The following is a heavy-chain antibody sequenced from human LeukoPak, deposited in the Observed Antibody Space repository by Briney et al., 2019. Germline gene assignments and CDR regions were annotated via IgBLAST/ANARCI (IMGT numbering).Heavy chain of an antibody. CDR3: ARDSRDSSGWLTYNWFDP. D-gene: IGHD6-19*01. CDR2: ISTNGGST. CDR1: GFTFSSYA. V-gene: IGHV3-64*01. J-gene: IGHJ5*02. Sequence: GGSLRLSCASSGFTFSSYAMHWVRQAPGKGLEYVSAISTNGGSTYYANSVEGRFTISRDNSKNTLYLQMGSLRAEDMAVYYCARDSRDSSGWLTYNWFDPWGQGTLVTVSS.